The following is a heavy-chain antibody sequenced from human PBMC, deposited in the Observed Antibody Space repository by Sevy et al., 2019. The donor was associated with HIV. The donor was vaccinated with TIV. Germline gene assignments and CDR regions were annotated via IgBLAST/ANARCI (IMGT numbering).Heavy chain of an antibody. CDR1: GFTFSSYS. V-gene: IGHV3-48*02. Sequence: GGSLRLSCAASGFTFSSYSMNWVRQAPGKGLEWVSYTSSSSSTIYYADSVKGRFTISRDNAKNSLYLQMNSLRDEDTAVYYCARDLGCSGGSCYPDAFDIWGQGTMVTVSS. J-gene: IGHJ3*02. CDR3: ARDLGCSGGSCYPDAFDI. D-gene: IGHD2-15*01. CDR2: TSSSSSTI.